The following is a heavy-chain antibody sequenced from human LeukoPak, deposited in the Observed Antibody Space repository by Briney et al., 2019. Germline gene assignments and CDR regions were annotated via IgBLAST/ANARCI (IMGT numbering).Heavy chain of an antibody. J-gene: IGHJ4*01. D-gene: IGHD3-3*01. Sequence: PSETLSLTCAVSGYSITIGYYWGWFRQPPGKGLEWIGSIHHSGITYYHPSLKSRVTISVATSKNQFSLNLSSVTAADTAVYYCARIGTDFWSGSFDYWGQGSLVTVSS. CDR2: IHHSGIT. CDR1: GYSITIGYY. V-gene: IGHV4-38-2*01. CDR3: ARIGTDFWSGSFDY.